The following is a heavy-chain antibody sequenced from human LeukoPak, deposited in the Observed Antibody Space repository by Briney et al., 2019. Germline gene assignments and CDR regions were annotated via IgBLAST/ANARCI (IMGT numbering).Heavy chain of an antibody. J-gene: IGHJ4*02. CDR3: ARVGSDGSYFDY. V-gene: IGHV4-4*07. CDR2: MYFSGRT. D-gene: IGHD1-26*01. CDR1: GGSMTNYY. Sequence: PSETLSLTCTVSGGSMTNYYWSWIRQPAGKGLEWIGRMYFSGRTHYNPSLKSRVTMSVDTSKNQFSVKVSSVTAADTAVYYCARVGSDGSYFDYWGQGTLVTVSS.